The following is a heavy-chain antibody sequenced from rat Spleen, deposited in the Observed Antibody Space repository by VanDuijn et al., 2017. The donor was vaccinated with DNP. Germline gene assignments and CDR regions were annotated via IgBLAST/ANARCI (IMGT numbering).Heavy chain of an antibody. CDR1: GFTFSDYN. V-gene: IGHV5-7*01. J-gene: IGHJ3*01. Sequence: EVQLVESGGDLVQPGRSLKLSCAASGFTFSDYNMAWVRQVPKKGLEWVATISYDGSSTYYRDSVKGRFTISRENAKSTLYLQMDSLRSEDTATYYCARHKNYGWFPYWGQGTLVTVSS. CDR3: ARHKNYGWFPY. CDR2: ISYDGSST. D-gene: IGHD1-11*01.